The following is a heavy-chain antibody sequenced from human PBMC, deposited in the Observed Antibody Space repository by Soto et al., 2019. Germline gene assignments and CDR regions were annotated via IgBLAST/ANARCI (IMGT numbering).Heavy chain of an antibody. CDR2: IYHSGST. J-gene: IGHJ6*02. CDR3: ARNTIFGVVPFAMEIYYYYYYGMDV. CDR1: GYSISSGYY. D-gene: IGHD3-3*01. V-gene: IGHV4-38-2*01. Sequence: SETLSLTCAVSGYSISSGYYWGWIRQPPGKGLEWIGSIYHSGSTYYNPSLKSRVTISVDTSKNQFSLKLSSVTAADTAVYYCARNTIFGVVPFAMEIYYYYYYGMDVWGPGTTVTVSS.